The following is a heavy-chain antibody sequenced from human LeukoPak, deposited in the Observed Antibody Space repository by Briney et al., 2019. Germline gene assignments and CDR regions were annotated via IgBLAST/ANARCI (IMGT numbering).Heavy chain of an antibody. CDR2: LNANHGGT. CDR3: ARHRDFDSTGYYYPLFDY. CDR1: GYTFTGYY. Sequence: ASVTVSCKASGYTFTGYYLHWVRQAPAQGLEWMGWLNANHGGTNYAQQFQGRVTMTRDTSISTAYMELSRLRSDDAAVYYCARHRDFDSTGYYYPLFDYWGQGTLVTVSS. D-gene: IGHD3-22*01. J-gene: IGHJ4*02. V-gene: IGHV1-2*02.